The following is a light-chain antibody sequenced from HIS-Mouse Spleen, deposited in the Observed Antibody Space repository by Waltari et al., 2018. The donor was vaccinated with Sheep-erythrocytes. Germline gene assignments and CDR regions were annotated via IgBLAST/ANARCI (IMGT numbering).Light chain of an antibody. J-gene: IGKJ4*01. CDR2: DAS. CDR1: QDISNY. V-gene: IGKV1-33*01. Sequence: DIQMTQSPSSLSASVGDRVTITCQASQDISNYLNWYQQKPGKAPKPLNDDASNLEKGVPSRFSGSGSGTDFTFTISSLQPEDIATYYCQQYDNLLTFGGGTKVEIK. CDR3: QQYDNLLT.